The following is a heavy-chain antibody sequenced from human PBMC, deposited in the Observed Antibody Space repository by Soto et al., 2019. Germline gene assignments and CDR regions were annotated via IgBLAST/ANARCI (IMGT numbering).Heavy chain of an antibody. J-gene: IGHJ4*02. D-gene: IGHD3-22*01. CDR2: ISVTGGST. CDR3: AKEMTSGYYLFDY. Sequence: EVQLLQSGGGLVQPGGSLRLSCAASGFTFSIYAMSWVRQAPGKGLEWVSSISVTGGSTYYHESVKGRFTISRDNSKNRVYLQMNSLRAEDAAVYYCAKEMTSGYYLFDYWGQGTLVTVSS. CDR1: GFTFSIYA. V-gene: IGHV3-23*01.